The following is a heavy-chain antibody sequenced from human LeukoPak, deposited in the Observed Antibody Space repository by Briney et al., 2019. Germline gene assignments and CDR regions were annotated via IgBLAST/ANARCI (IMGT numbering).Heavy chain of an antibody. Sequence: PSETLSLTCTVSGGSISSYYWSWIRQPPGKGLEWIGYIYYSGSTNYNPSLKSRVTISVDTSKNQFSLKLSSVTAADTAVYYCARGFYGDGFDYWGQGTLVTVSS. J-gene: IGHJ4*02. CDR1: GGSISSYY. D-gene: IGHD4-17*01. CDR3: ARGFYGDGFDY. CDR2: IYYSGST. V-gene: IGHV4-59*01.